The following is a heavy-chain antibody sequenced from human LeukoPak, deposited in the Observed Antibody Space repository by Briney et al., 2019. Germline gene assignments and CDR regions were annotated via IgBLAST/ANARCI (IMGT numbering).Heavy chain of an antibody. V-gene: IGHV3-23*01. CDR1: GFTFSSYA. Sequence: PGGSLRLSCAASGFTFSSYAMSWVRQAPGKGLEWVSAISGSGGSTYYADSVKGRFTISRDNSKNTLYLQMNSLRAEDTAVYYCAKGTFGVVRYYYYMDVWGKGTTVTVSS. D-gene: IGHD3-3*01. CDR2: ISGSGGST. CDR3: AKGTFGVVRYYYYMDV. J-gene: IGHJ6*03.